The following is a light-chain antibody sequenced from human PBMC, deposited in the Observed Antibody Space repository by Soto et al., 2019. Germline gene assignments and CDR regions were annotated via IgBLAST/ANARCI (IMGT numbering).Light chain of an antibody. CDR1: SSDVGGYKY. CDR2: DVN. Sequence: QSALTQPASVSGSPGQSISISGTGTSSDVGGYKYVSWYQQHPGKAPKLIIYDVNNRPSGVSNRFSGSKSGNTASLTISGLQAEDEADYYCSSYTSSSTWVFGGGTKLTVL. V-gene: IGLV2-14*03. CDR3: SSYTSSSTWV. J-gene: IGLJ3*02.